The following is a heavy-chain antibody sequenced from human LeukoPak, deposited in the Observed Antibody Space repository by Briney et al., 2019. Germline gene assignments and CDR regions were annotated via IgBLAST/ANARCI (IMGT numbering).Heavy chain of an antibody. D-gene: IGHD6-19*01. CDR2: INHSGST. CDR3: ARGKVQWRLAGVFDY. J-gene: IGHJ4*02. CDR1: RGSFSDYY. Sequence: SETLSLTCAVYRGSFSDYYWRWIRQPPGKGVEWIGGINHSGSTNYNPSLKSRVTISVDTAKNQFYLKLSSVAAADTAVYYCARGKVQWRLAGVFDYWGQGTLVTVS. V-gene: IGHV4-34*01.